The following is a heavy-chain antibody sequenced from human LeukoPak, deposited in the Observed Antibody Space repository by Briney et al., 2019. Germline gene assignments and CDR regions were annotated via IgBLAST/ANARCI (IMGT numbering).Heavy chain of an antibody. J-gene: IGHJ5*02. CDR1: GYTFTSYN. CDR3: ARGPPYNWNAYNWFDP. CDR2: INPSGGST. V-gene: IGHV1-46*01. D-gene: IGHD1-20*01. Sequence: ASVKVSCKASGYTFTSYNMHWVRQATGQGLEWMGIINPSGGSTNYAQKFQGRVTMTRDTSISTAYMELSRLRSDDTAVYYCARGPPYNWNAYNWFDPWGQGTLVTVSS.